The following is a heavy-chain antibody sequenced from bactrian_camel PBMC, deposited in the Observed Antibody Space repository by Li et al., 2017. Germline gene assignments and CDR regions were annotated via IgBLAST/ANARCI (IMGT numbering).Heavy chain of an antibody. J-gene: IGHJ7*01. V-gene: IGHV3-3*01. D-gene: IGHD6*01. CDR1: EYLFTSYC. Sequence: HVQLVESGGGSVQAGESLRLSCAAYEYLFTSYCMGWFRQAPGKEREGVAAITGSGGSKYYADSVKGRFTISRDHAKNTVYLQMDSLKPEDTAMYYCAADYTHTVIAGCDSFHVIGGSAMDYWGEGTQVTVS. CDR2: ITGSGGSK.